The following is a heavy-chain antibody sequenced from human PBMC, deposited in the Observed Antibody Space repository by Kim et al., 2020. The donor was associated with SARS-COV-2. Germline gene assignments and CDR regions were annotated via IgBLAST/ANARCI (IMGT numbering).Heavy chain of an antibody. CDR3: ARDDYEAPT. D-gene: IGHD4-17*01. V-gene: IGHV4-31*03. Sequence: SETLSLTCTVSGDSIKTGFFYWSWVRQRPGKGLEWIGYISNSGSTRYNPSLKGRLTISVDASKNQFSLKVTSVTAADKAIYYCARDDYEAPTWGQGTLAT. CDR2: ISNSGST. CDR1: GDSIKTGFFY. J-gene: IGHJ5*02.